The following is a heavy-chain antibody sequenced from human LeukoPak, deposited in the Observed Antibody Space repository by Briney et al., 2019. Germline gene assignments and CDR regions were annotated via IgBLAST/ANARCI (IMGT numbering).Heavy chain of an antibody. CDR1: GYTFTNYG. CDR2: ISANNGNR. Sequence: GASVNVSCKASGYTFTNYGISWVRQAPGQGLEWMGWISANNGNRNYALKLQDRVSMTTDTSTSTAYMELRSLRSDDTAVYYCARQGYGGHSRGAADYWGQGTLVTVSS. D-gene: IGHD4-23*01. V-gene: IGHV1-18*01. CDR3: ARQGYGGHSRGAADY. J-gene: IGHJ4*02.